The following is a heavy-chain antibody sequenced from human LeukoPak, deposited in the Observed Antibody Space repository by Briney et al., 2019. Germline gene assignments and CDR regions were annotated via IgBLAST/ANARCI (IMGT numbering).Heavy chain of an antibody. CDR2: VYSSGRT. CDR3: TREIGGTTVHY. J-gene: IGHJ4*01. D-gene: IGHD1-7*01. V-gene: IGHV4-39*07. Sequence: SETLSLTCTVSGGSIRSSSYYWGWIRQPPGKGLEWIGSVYSSGRTYYNPSLTSRVTVSADTSKNQFSLKLSSVTAADTAVYYCTREIGGTTVHYWGHGMLVTVSS. CDR1: GGSIRSSSYY.